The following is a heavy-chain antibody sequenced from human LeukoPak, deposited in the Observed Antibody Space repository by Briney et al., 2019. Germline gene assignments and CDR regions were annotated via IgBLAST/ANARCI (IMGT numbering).Heavy chain of an antibody. CDR3: ARAKKSVAGFFDY. CDR2: IFYSGST. CDR1: DDSITTYY. Sequence: PSETLSLTCTVSDDSITTYYWSWVRQPPGKGLEWIGYIFYSGSTNYNPSLKSRVSISIDTSKNQLSLKLSSVTAADTAVYYCARAKKSVAGFFDYWGRGSLVIVSS. D-gene: IGHD6-19*01. V-gene: IGHV4-59*01. J-gene: IGHJ4*02.